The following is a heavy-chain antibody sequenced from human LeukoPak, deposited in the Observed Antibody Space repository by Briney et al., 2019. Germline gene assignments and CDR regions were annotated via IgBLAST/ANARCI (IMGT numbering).Heavy chain of an antibody. CDR2: IYYSGST. CDR1: GGSISSSSYY. Sequence: SETPSLTCTVSGGSISSSSYYWGWIRQPPGKGLEWIGSIYYSGSTYYNPSLKSRVTISVDTSKNQFSLKLSSVTAADTAVYYCARYDYYFDYWGQGTLVTVSS. D-gene: IGHD2-21*02. J-gene: IGHJ4*02. V-gene: IGHV4-39*07. CDR3: ARYDYYFDY.